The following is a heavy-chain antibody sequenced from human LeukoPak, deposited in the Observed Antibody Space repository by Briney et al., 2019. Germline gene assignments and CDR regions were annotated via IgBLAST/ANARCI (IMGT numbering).Heavy chain of an antibody. Sequence: SETLSLTCTVSGGSISSSSYYWGWIRQPPGKGLEWIGSIYHSGSTNYNPSLKSRVTISVVTSKNQFSLKLSSVTAADTAVYYCARVQQQLVYYFDYWGQGTLVTVSS. D-gene: IGHD6-13*01. CDR1: GGSISSSSYY. CDR2: IYHSGST. J-gene: IGHJ4*02. V-gene: IGHV4-39*07. CDR3: ARVQQQLVYYFDY.